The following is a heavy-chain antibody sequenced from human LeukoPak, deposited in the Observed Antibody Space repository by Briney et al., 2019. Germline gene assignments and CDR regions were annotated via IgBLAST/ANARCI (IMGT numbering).Heavy chain of an antibody. D-gene: IGHD4-17*01. J-gene: IGHJ5*02. Sequence: QPGRSLRLSCAASGFTFSSYAMRWVRQAPGKGLEWVAVISYDGSNKYYADSVKGRFTISRDNSKNTLYLQMNSLRAEDTAVYYCARGGDYGGWFDPWGQGTLVTVSS. CDR2: ISYDGSNK. CDR3: ARGGDYGGWFDP. CDR1: GFTFSSYA. V-gene: IGHV3-30*01.